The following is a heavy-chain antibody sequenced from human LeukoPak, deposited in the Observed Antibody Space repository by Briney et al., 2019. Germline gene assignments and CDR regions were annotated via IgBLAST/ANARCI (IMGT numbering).Heavy chain of an antibody. D-gene: IGHD3-10*01. CDR2: IKSKTDGGTT. CDR1: GFTFSNAW. Sequence: GGSLRLSCAASGFTFSNAWMSWVRQAPGKGLEWVGRIKSKTDGGTTDYAAPVKGRFTISRDDSKNTLYLQMNSLKTEDTAVYYCTTFSGSGSYRGLVDYWGQGTLVTVSS. V-gene: IGHV3-15*01. J-gene: IGHJ4*02. CDR3: TTFSGSGSYRGLVDY.